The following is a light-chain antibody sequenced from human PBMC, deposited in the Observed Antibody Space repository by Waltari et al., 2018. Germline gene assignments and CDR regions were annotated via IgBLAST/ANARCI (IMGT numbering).Light chain of an antibody. V-gene: IGKV3-15*01. CDR3: QQYGTWPPDT. CDR2: NAS. J-gene: IGKJ2*01. Sequence: ETVMTQSPVTLSVSPGERASLYCGASRRVDTYVAWYQPKVGQSPRLIHYNASPRASGVPARFSGSGSGTAFTLIINDLQTDDSALYFCQQYGTWPPDTFGQGTKVEIK. CDR1: RRVDTY.